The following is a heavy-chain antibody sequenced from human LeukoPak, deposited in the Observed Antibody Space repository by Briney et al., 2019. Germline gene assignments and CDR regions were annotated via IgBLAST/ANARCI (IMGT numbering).Heavy chain of an antibody. J-gene: IGHJ4*02. CDR2: INPSGGST. D-gene: IGHD1-26*01. Sequence: ASVKVSCKASGYTFISYYMHWVRQAPGQGLEWMGIINPSGGSTSYAQKFQGRVTMTRDMSTSTVYMELSSLRSEDTAVYYCARDLEGAKAPGGFDYWGQGTLVTVSS. CDR1: GYTFISYY. V-gene: IGHV1-46*01. CDR3: ARDLEGAKAPGGFDY.